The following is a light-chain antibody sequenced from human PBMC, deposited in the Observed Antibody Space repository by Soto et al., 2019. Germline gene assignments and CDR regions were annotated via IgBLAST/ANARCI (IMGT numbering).Light chain of an antibody. CDR3: GSYTTSSNYV. Sequence: QSVLTQPASVSGSPGQPITISCTGTSSDIDAYNYVSWYQQHPGKAPKLMIYDVSNRPSGISNRFSGSKSGNTASLTISGLQAEDEADYYCGSYTTSSNYVFGTGTKVTVL. CDR2: DVS. J-gene: IGLJ1*01. CDR1: SSDIDAYNY. V-gene: IGLV2-14*01.